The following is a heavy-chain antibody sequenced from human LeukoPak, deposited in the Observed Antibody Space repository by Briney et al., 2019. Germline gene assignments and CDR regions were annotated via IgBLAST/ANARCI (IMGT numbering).Heavy chain of an antibody. D-gene: IGHD2-2*02. CDR1: GGSISSYY. V-gene: IGHV4-59*12. CDR3: AREEVEAVVVPAAIPKIYYYYYMDV. J-gene: IGHJ6*03. Sequence: SETLSLTCTVSGGSISSYYWSWIRQPPGKGLEWIGYIYYSGSTNYNPSLKSRVTISVGTSKNQFSLKLSSVTAADTAVYYCAREEVEAVVVPAAIPKIYYYYYMDVWGKGTTVTVSS. CDR2: IYYSGST.